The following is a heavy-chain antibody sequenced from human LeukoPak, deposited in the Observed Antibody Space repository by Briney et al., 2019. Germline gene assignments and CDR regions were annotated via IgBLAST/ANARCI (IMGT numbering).Heavy chain of an antibody. J-gene: IGHJ4*02. CDR2: ITGSGGST. Sequence: TGGSLRLSCATSGFAFSSYTMGWVRQAPGKGLEWVSAITGSGGSTYYADSVKGRFTISRDNSKNTLYLQMNSLRADDTAVYYCAKKTSYWAGDCYPYYFDHWGQGTLVTVSS. D-gene: IGHD2-21*02. V-gene: IGHV3-23*01. CDR1: GFAFSSYT. CDR3: AKKTSYWAGDCYPYYFDH.